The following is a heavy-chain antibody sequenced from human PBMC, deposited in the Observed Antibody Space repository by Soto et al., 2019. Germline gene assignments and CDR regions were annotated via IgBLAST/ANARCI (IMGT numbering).Heavy chain of an antibody. V-gene: IGHV3-30*18. CDR3: AKGIRRSGSHSYYSYYYGTDV. CDR2: ISYDGSNK. CDR1: GFTFSSYG. Sequence: PGGSLRLSCAASGFTFSSYGMHWVRQAPGKGLEWVAVISYDGSNKYYADSVKGRFTISRDNSKNTLYLQMNSLRAEDTAVYYCAKGIRRSGSHSYYSYYYGTDVWGQGTTVTVS. J-gene: IGHJ6*02. D-gene: IGHD1-26*01.